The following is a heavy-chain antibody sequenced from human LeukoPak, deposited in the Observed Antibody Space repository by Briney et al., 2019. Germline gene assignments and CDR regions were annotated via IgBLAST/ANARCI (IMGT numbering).Heavy chain of an antibody. CDR3: MRDYMGWFDP. CDR2: ISLDGSTE. J-gene: IGHJ5*02. D-gene: IGHD3-10*01. CDR1: GFSLSNFQ. Sequence: PAGSLRLSCVASGFSLSNFQMYWVRQAPGKGLEWVSIISLDGSTEFYADSVKGRFTISRDTASNTMHLEMNNLRIEDTAVYYCMRDYMGWFDPWGQGSLVTVSS. V-gene: IGHV3-30-3*01.